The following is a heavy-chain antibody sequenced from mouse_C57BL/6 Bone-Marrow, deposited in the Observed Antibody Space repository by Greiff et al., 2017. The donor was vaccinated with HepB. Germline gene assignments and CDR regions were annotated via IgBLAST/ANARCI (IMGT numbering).Heavy chain of an antibody. CDR2: ISDGGSYT. CDR3: ARTYDGYYVDY. V-gene: IGHV5-4*01. Sequence: EVHLVESGGGLVKPGGSLKLSCAASGFTFSSYAMSWVRQTPEKRLEWVATISDGGSYTYYPDNVKGRFTISRDNAKNNLYLQMSHLKSEDTAMYYCARTYDGYYVDYWGQGTTLTVSS. CDR1: GFTFSSYA. D-gene: IGHD2-3*01. J-gene: IGHJ2*01.